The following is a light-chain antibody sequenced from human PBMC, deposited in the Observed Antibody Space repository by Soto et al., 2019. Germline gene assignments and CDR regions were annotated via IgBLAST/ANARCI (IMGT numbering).Light chain of an antibody. CDR3: QQYGSSPWT. Sequence: EIVLTQSPDTLSLSPGERATLSCRASQTVSNNYLAWYLQKPGQAPKVLIHAASGRTTGIPDRFRGSGSGTDFTLTITRLEPEDFAVYYCQQYGSSPWTFGQGTKVEIK. CDR1: QTVSNNY. CDR2: AAS. V-gene: IGKV3-20*01. J-gene: IGKJ1*01.